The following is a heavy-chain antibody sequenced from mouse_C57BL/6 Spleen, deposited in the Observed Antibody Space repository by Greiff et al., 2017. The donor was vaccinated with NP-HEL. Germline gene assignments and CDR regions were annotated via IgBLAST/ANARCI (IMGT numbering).Heavy chain of an antibody. J-gene: IGHJ2*01. Sequence: QVQLQQSGAELVRPGASVTLSCKASGYTFTDYEMHWVKQTPVHGLEWIGAIDPETGGTAYNQKFKGKAILTADKSSSTAYMELRSLTSEDSAVYYCTRRGFYYSPYYFDYWGQGTTLTVSS. V-gene: IGHV1-15*01. D-gene: IGHD2-12*01. CDR2: IDPETGGT. CDR1: GYTFTDYE. CDR3: TRRGFYYSPYYFDY.